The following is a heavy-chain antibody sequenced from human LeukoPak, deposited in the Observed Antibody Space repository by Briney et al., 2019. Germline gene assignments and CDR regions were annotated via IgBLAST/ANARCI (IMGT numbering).Heavy chain of an antibody. CDR3: AKDISSGYYTLFDY. D-gene: IGHD3-22*01. V-gene: IGHV3-43*02. CDR2: ISGDGGST. J-gene: IGHJ4*02. CDR1: GFAFDDYA. Sequence: GGSLRLSCAASGFAFDDYAMHWFRQAPGKGLEWVSLISGDGGSTYYADSVKGRFTISRDNSKNSLYLQMNSLRSEDTALYYCAKDISSGYYTLFDYWGQGTLVTVSS.